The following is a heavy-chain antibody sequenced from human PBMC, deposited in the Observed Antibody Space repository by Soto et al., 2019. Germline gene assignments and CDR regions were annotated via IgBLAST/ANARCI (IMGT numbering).Heavy chain of an antibody. D-gene: IGHD2-21*02. CDR1: GFTFSTYA. Sequence: QVQLVESGGGVVQPGRSLRLSCAASGFTFSTYAMHWVRQAPGKGLEWVAVISYDGSNKYYADSVKGRFTISRDNSKNXXYXKXXSLRAEDTAVYYCAREIKPPRMVVPAYYYNSGMDVWGQGTTVTVSS. CDR3: AREIKPPRMVVPAYYYNSGMDV. J-gene: IGHJ6*02. CDR2: ISYDGSNK. V-gene: IGHV3-30-3*01.